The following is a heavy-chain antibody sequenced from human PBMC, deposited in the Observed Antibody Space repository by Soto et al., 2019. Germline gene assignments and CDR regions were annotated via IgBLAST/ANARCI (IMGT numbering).Heavy chain of an antibody. CDR2: INPNSGRP. CDR1: GYTFTNYF. Sequence: ASVKVSCKASGYTFTNYFIHWVRQAPGQGLEWMGLINPNSGRPNYAQKFQDRVIMTRDTSTTTVYMELSSVISEDTAVYYCARDRDPNIRYDAFDIWGQGTMVTVSS. CDR3: ARDRDPNIRYDAFDI. J-gene: IGHJ3*02. D-gene: IGHD2-15*01. V-gene: IGHV1-46*01.